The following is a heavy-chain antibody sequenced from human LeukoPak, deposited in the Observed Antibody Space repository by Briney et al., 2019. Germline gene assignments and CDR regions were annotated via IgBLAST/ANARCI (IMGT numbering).Heavy chain of an antibody. D-gene: IGHD2/OR15-2a*01. CDR2: TSFDGSHQ. CDR3: ARSRGYYDY. CDR1: GFNFRTYT. J-gene: IGHJ4*02. Sequence: GGSLRLSCAASGFNFRTYTMHWVRQAPGKGLEWVALTSFDGSHQFYTNSVKGRFTISRDNSKNILYLQMNSLRAEDTAVYYCARSRGYYDYWGQGTLVTVSS. V-gene: IGHV3-30*04.